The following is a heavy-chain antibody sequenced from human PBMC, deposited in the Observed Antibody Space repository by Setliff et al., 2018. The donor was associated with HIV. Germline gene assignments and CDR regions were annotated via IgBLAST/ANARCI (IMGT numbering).Heavy chain of an antibody. V-gene: IGHV4-4*07. CDR2: FYTSGST. CDR3: AREIWVQVAHVPYGMDV. J-gene: IGHJ6*02. CDR1: GGSISSYY. Sequence: PSETLSLTCTVSGGSISSYYWSWIRQPAGKGLEWIGLFYTSGSTNYNPSLKSRVTMSVDTSKNQFSLKVRYVTAADTAIYYCAREIWVQVAHVPYGMDVWGQGTTVTVSS. D-gene: IGHD5-12*01.